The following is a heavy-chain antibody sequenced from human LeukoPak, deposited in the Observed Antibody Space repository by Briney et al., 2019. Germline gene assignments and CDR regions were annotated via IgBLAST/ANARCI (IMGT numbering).Heavy chain of an antibody. V-gene: IGHV3-7*01. D-gene: IGHD6-13*01. CDR1: GFTFSTYW. Sequence: GGSLRLSCEASGFTFSTYWMSWVRQAPGKGLEWVANIKKDGSEKYYVDSVKGRFTISRDNAKNSLYLRMNSLRAEDTAMYYCARDSAGNDYWGQGTLVTVSS. CDR3: ARDSAGNDY. CDR2: IKKDGSEK. J-gene: IGHJ4*02.